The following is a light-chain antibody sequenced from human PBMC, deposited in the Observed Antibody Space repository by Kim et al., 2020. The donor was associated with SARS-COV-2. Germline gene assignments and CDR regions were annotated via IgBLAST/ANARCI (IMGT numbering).Light chain of an antibody. CDR1: QSVSSS. Sequence: PGESATLSCRASQSVSSSLAWYQLKPGQSPRLLIYDASNRATGIPARFSGGGSGTDFTLSITSLEPEDFAVCYCQQRYNWPITFGLGTRLEIK. CDR3: QQRYNWPIT. J-gene: IGKJ5*01. CDR2: DAS. V-gene: IGKV3-11*01.